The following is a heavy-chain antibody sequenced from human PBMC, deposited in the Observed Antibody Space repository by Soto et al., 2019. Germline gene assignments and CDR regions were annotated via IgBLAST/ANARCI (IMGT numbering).Heavy chain of an antibody. D-gene: IGHD6-13*01. CDR1: GFTFSSYA. V-gene: IGHV3-23*01. CDR3: ARDLYSSSHYYYYLLDV. CDR2: ISGNGGST. J-gene: IGHJ6*03. Sequence: PGGSLRLSCAASGFTFSSYAMSWVRQAPGKGLEWVSAISGNGGSTYYADSVKGRFTISRDNSKNTLYLQMSSLRAEDMAVYYCARDLYSSSHYYYYLLDVWGKGTTVTVSS.